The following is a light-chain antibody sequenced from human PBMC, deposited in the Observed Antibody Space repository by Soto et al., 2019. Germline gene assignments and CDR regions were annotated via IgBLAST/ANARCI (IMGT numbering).Light chain of an antibody. Sequence: SYELTQPLSVSVALGQTARITCGGNNIGSKNVHWYQQKPGQAPVLVIYRDSNRPSGIPERFSGSNSGNTATLTISRAQAGDEADYYCQVWDSSTAVFGTGTKVT. CDR3: QVWDSSTAV. V-gene: IGLV3-9*01. J-gene: IGLJ1*01. CDR1: NIGSKN. CDR2: RDS.